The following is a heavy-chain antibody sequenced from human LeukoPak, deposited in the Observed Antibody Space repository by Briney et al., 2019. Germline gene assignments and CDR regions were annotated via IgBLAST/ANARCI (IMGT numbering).Heavy chain of an antibody. Sequence: SETLSLTCTVSGGSISSYYWSWIRRPPGKGLEWIGYIYYSGSTNYNPSLKSRVTISVDTSKNQFSLKLSSVTAADTAVYYCARGFLPGIAAAGTGYWGQGTLVTVSS. CDR2: IYYSGST. CDR1: GGSISSYY. J-gene: IGHJ4*02. V-gene: IGHV4-59*01. CDR3: ARGFLPGIAAAGTGY. D-gene: IGHD6-13*01.